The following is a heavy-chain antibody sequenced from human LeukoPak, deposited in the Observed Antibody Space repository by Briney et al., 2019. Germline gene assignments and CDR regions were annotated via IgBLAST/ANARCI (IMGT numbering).Heavy chain of an antibody. CDR1: GFTFSSYS. Sequence: PGGSLRLSCAASGFTFSSYSMNWVHQAPGKGLVWVSSISSSSSYIYYADSVKGRFTISRDNAKNSLYLQMNSLRAEDTAVYYCARDPNSYYDFWSGYYFDYWGQGTLVTVSS. CDR3: ARDPNSYYDFWSGYYFDY. D-gene: IGHD3-3*01. V-gene: IGHV3-21*01. CDR2: ISSSSSYI. J-gene: IGHJ4*02.